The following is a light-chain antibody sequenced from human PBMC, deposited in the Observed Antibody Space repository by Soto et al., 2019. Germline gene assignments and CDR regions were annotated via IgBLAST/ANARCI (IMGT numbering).Light chain of an antibody. CDR1: QSVSGY. Sequence: EIVLTQSPATLSLSPGNRATLSCRASQSVSGYLAWYQQKPGQAPRLLIYDASNRATGIPARFSGRGSGTDFTLTITSLGPEDFAVYYCQQRSTWPSTFGGGTKVEI. J-gene: IGKJ4*01. V-gene: IGKV3-11*01. CDR2: DAS. CDR3: QQRSTWPST.